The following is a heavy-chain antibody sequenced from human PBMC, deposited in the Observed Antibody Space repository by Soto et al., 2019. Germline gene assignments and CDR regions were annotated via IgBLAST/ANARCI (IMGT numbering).Heavy chain of an antibody. Sequence: QAQLVESGGGVVQAGESLTLSCATSGFTFSGFVMQWVRQAPGKGLEWVAVIWYDGSHKYYADSVKGRFTISRDDSKNTLYLQMNSLRVEDTAVYYCVRGSSCTTTTCYNLGWFAPWGQGTLVTVSS. CDR2: IWYDGSHK. V-gene: IGHV3-33*01. CDR1: GFTFSGFV. CDR3: VRGSSCTTTTCYNLGWFAP. J-gene: IGHJ5*02. D-gene: IGHD2-2*02.